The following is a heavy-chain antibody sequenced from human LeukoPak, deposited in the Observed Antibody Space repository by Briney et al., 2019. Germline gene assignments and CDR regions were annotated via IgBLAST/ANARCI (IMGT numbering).Heavy chain of an antibody. CDR3: ARIRVGY. CDR1: WFWLCTSGVC. CDR2: IDWDVDK. J-gene: IGHJ4*02. D-gene: IGHD1-26*01. Sequence: DSGPALAKPTHPLTLSCTFSWFWLCTSGVCVSWIRQLPGKALEWLARIDWDVDKYYTTSLKTSLTHFYDSSQNQVVLTMTNMDPVDTATYYCARIRVGYWGQGTLVTVSS. V-gene: IGHV2-70*11.